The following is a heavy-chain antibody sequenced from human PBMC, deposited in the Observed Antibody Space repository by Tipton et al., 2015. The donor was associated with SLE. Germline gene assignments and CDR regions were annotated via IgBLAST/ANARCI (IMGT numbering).Heavy chain of an antibody. V-gene: IGHV4-31*03. CDR1: GASISSGDYY. Sequence: TLSLTCTVSGASISSGDYYWAWIRRLPGKGLEWIGYIPYSGTTYYNPSLKSRVDISMDTSTNQFSLRLTSVTAADTAVYYCARAFNDDYIWGSYPFDHWGQGTLVTVSS. J-gene: IGHJ4*02. CDR2: IPYSGTT. D-gene: IGHD3-16*02. CDR3: ARAFNDDYIWGSYPFDH.